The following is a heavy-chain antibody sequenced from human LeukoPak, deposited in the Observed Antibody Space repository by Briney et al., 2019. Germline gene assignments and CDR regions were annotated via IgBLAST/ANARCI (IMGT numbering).Heavy chain of an antibody. CDR3: ARMGYCSSTSCSDLDY. J-gene: IGHJ4*02. CDR1: GYTFTSYD. CDR2: MNPNSGNT. V-gene: IGHV1-8*01. Sequence: ASVKVSCKASGYTFTSYDINWVRQATGQGLEWMGWMNPNSGNTGYAQKFQGRVTMTRNTSISTAYMELSSLRSEDTAVYYCARMGYCSSTSCSDLDYWGQGTLVTVSS. D-gene: IGHD2-2*01.